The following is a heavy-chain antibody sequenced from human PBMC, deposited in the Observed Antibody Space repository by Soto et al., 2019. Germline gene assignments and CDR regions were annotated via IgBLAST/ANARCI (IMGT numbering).Heavy chain of an antibody. V-gene: IGHV1-8*01. Sequence: QVQLVQSGAEVKKPGASVKVSCKASGYTFTSYDINWVRQATGQGLEWMGWMNPNSGNTGYAQKFQGRVTMTRNNSISTAYMELSSLRSEDTAVYYCAREAMVDTAIPWFDPWGQGTLVTVSS. J-gene: IGHJ5*02. D-gene: IGHD5-18*01. CDR3: AREAMVDTAIPWFDP. CDR1: GYTFTSYD. CDR2: MNPNSGNT.